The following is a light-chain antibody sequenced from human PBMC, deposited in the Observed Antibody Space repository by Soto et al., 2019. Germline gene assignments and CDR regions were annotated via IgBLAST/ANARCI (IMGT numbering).Light chain of an antibody. V-gene: IGLV1-40*01. J-gene: IGLJ1*01. CDR3: QSYDRSLRACV. Sequence: QSLLTQPPSVSGAPGQRVTISCTGTNSNIGSDYGVHWYQQFPGTAPKLLIYGNSNRPSGVPDRFSGSKSGTSASLAITGLQAEDEADYYCQSYDRSLRACVFGTGTKLTVL. CDR2: GNS. CDR1: NSNIGSDYG.